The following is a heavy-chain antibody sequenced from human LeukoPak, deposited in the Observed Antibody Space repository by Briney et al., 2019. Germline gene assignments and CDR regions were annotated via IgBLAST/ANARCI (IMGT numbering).Heavy chain of an antibody. CDR1: GGSFSGDF. V-gene: IGHV4-34*01. Sequence: PSETLSLTCAVYGGSFSGDFWSWIRQSPGKGLEWIGEINHGGSTTYNPSLQSRVTMSVDTSKNQSSLKLSSVTAADTAVYYCAREGSDYYGSGSYYRSYYYYMDVWGKGTTVTISS. D-gene: IGHD3-10*01. J-gene: IGHJ6*03. CDR2: INHGGST. CDR3: AREGSDYYGSGSYYRSYYYYMDV.